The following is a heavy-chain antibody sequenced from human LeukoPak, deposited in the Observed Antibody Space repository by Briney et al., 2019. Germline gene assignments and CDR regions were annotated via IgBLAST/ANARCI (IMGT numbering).Heavy chain of an antibody. Sequence: GGSLRLSCAASGFTFSSYAMSWVRQAPGKGLEWVSAISGSGGSTYYADSVKGRFTISRDNSKNTLYLQMNSLRAEDTAVYYCAKDNYYGSGRLPYYFDYWGQGTLVTVSS. CDR3: AKDNYYGSGRLPYYFDY. V-gene: IGHV3-23*01. CDR2: ISGSGGST. J-gene: IGHJ4*02. D-gene: IGHD3-10*01. CDR1: GFTFSSYA.